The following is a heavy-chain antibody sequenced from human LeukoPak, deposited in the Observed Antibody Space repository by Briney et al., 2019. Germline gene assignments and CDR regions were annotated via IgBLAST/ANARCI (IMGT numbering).Heavy chain of an antibody. J-gene: IGHJ4*02. V-gene: IGHV4-59*08. CDR3: ARHVRWGGYYYDSSGYFYYFDY. CDR1: GCSISSYY. CDR2: SYYSGST. Sequence: PSETLSLTCTVSGCSISSYYWSWIRQPPGKGLDWIGYSYYSGSTNYNPSRKSRVTISVDTSKNQFSLKRRSVTAADTAVYYCARHVRWGGYYYDSSGYFYYFDYWGQGTLVTVSS. D-gene: IGHD3-22*01.